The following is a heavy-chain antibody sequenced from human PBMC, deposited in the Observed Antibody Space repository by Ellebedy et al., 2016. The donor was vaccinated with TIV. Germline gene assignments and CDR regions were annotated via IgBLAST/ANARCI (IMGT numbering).Heavy chain of an antibody. CDR2: INPNSDDT. D-gene: IGHD4-17*01. V-gene: IGHV1-2*02. CDR1: GYTFTDYY. J-gene: IGHJ4*02. CDR3: AREDYGDYVFDY. Sequence: AASVKVSCKASGYTFTDYYIQWVRQAPGQGLEWMGWINPNSDDTSYAQNFQGRVTMTRDTSISTAYMELSRLRSDDTAVYYGAREDYGDYVFDYWGQGTLVTVSS.